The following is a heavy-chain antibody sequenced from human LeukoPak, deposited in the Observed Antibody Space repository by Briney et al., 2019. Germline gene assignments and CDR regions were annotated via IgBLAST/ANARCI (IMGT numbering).Heavy chain of an antibody. CDR1: GGTFSNFG. CDR2: IIPIFHTP. J-gene: IGHJ5*02. V-gene: IGHV1-69*13. Sequence: ASVKVSCKASGGTFSNFGISWVRQAPGQGLEWMGGIIPIFHTPNYAQKFQGRVTITADESTSTAYMELSSLKSEDTAVYYCVRDPPVPWGQGTLVTVSS. CDR3: VRDPPVP.